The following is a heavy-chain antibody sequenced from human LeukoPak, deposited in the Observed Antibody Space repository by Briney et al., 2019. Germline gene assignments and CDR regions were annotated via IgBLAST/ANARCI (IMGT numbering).Heavy chain of an antibody. CDR1: RHTYSNAW. V-gene: IGHV3-15*01. J-gene: IGHJ6*03. CDR2: IKSKTDRRTT. CDR3: TTEGYSGWGGYYYYYYMDV. D-gene: IGHD5-12*01. Sequence: GGSQTLSCTASRHTYSNAWKSWVRQAPGKGLEWVGGIKSKTDRRTTGYAAAAKGRFTISRDDSKNTLYLQMNSLKTEDTAVYYCTTEGYSGWGGYYYYYYMDVWGKGTTVTISS.